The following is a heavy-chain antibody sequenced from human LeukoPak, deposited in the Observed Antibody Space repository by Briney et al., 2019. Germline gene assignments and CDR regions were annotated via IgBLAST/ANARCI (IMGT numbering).Heavy chain of an antibody. V-gene: IGHV4-61*02. Sequence: PSETLSLTCTVSGGSISSGSYYWSWIRQPAGKGLEWIGRIYTSGSTNYNPSLKSRVTISVDTSKNQFSLKLSSVTAADTAVYYCARPYYDSSGYHDAFDIWGQGTMVTVSS. CDR2: IYTSGST. D-gene: IGHD3-22*01. CDR1: GGSISSGSYY. J-gene: IGHJ3*02. CDR3: ARPYYDSSGYHDAFDI.